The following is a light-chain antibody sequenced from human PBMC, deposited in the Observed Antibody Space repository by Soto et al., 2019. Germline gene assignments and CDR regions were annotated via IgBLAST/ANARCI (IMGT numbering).Light chain of an antibody. CDR3: GSYTSSSTLYV. CDR2: DVS. V-gene: IGLV2-14*01. CDR1: SSDVGGSNY. Sequence: QSALTQPASVSGSPGQSITISCTGTSSDVGGSNYVSWYQQHPGKAPKLMIYDVSNRPSGVSARFSGSKSGNTASLTISGLQTEDEADYYCGSYTSSSTLYVFGTGTKFTVL. J-gene: IGLJ1*01.